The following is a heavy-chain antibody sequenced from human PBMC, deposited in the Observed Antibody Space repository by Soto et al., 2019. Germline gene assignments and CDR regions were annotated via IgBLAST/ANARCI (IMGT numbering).Heavy chain of an antibody. Sequence: PSETLSLTCTVSGGSVSSGSYYWSWIRQPPGKGLEWIGYIYYSGSSSYNPSLKSRVTISVGTSKNQFSLKLSSVTAADTAVYYCARLPLSSGWCDYWGQGTLVTVSS. CDR2: IYYSGSS. CDR3: ARLPLSSGWCDY. J-gene: IGHJ4*02. V-gene: IGHV4-61*01. D-gene: IGHD6-19*01. CDR1: GGSVSSGSYY.